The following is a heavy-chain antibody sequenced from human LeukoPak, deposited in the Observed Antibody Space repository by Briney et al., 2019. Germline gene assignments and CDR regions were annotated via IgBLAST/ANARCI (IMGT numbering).Heavy chain of an antibody. CDR1: GFTFGDCA. J-gene: IGHJ6*03. CDR2: VRSKSYGGAT. CDR3: TRIRQDCSRTSCYYYFYYYYMDV. Sequence: TGGSLRLSCTASGFTFGDCAMSWFRQAPGKGLEWVGFVRSKSYGGATDYAASVKGRFTISRDDPKSIAYLLMNSLKTEDTAVYYCTRIRQDCSRTSCYYYFYYYYMDVWGKGTTVTVSS. D-gene: IGHD2-2*01. V-gene: IGHV3-49*03.